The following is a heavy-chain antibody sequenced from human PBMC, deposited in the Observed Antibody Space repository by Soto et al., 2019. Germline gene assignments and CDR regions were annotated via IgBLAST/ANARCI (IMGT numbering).Heavy chain of an antibody. CDR2: ISGSGGST. Sequence: GGSLRLSCAASGVTFSSYAMSWVRQAPGKGLEWVSAISGSGGSTYYADSVKGRFTISRDNSKNTLYLQMNSLRAEDTAVYYCAKVNVDYWTTPEGAYDIWGQGTMVTVSS. V-gene: IGHV3-23*01. CDR3: AKVNVDYWTTPEGAYDI. D-gene: IGHD2-8*01. CDR1: GVTFSSYA. J-gene: IGHJ3*02.